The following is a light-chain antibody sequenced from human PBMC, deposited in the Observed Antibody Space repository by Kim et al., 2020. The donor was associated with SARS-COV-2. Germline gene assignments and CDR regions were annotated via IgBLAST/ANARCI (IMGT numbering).Light chain of an antibody. J-gene: IGKJ1*01. V-gene: IGKV1-5*01. CDR3: QQYNSHSRT. CDR2: DAS. CDR1: QSVSSW. Sequence: DIQMTQSPSTLSASVGDRVTITCRASQSVSSWLAWYQQKPGKAPKLLIYDASSLESGVPSRFSGSGSGTEFTLTISSLQPDDFATYYCQQYNSHSRTFGHGATVDI.